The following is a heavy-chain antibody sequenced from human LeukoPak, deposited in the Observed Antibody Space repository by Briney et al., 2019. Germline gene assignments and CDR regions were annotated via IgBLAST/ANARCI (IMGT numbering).Heavy chain of an antibody. Sequence: PGGSLRLSCAASGFTFDDYAMHWVRQAPGKGLEWVSGISWNSGSIGYADSVKGRFTISRDNAKNSLYLQMNSLRAEDTAVYYCAREESYYDYIWGSYRFFDYWGQGTLVTVSS. CDR2: ISWNSGSI. J-gene: IGHJ4*02. D-gene: IGHD3-16*02. CDR3: AREESYYDYIWGSYRFFDY. V-gene: IGHV3-9*01. CDR1: GFTFDDYA.